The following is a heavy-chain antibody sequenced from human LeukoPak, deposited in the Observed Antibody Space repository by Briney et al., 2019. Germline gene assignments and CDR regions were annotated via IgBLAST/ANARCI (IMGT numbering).Heavy chain of an antibody. CDR2: FSISSTI. Sequence: PGGSLRLSCATSGFTVSSYSMNWVRRAPGKGLEWVSCFSISSTIYYADSVKGRFTISRDNAENSLYLQMNSLRDEDTAVYYCARGAGPYGDYRDYWGQGTLVTVSS. J-gene: IGHJ4*02. CDR1: GFTVSSYS. CDR3: ARGAGPYGDYRDY. D-gene: IGHD4-17*01. V-gene: IGHV3-48*02.